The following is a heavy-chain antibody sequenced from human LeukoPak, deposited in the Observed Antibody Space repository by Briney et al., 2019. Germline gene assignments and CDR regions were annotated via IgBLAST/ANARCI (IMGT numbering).Heavy chain of an antibody. D-gene: IGHD5-12*01. V-gene: IGHV1-8*03. Sequence: AASVKVSCKASGYTFTSYDINWVRQATGQGLEWMGWMNPNSGSTGYAQKFQGRVTITRNTSISTAYMELSGLRSEDTAVHYCARGRSTGYPYYFEYWGQGTLVTVSS. CDR3: ARGRSTGYPYYFEY. CDR2: MNPNSGST. CDR1: GYTFTSYD. J-gene: IGHJ4*02.